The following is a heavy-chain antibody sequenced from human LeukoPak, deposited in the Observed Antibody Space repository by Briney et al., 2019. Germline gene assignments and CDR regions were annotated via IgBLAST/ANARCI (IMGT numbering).Heavy chain of an antibody. CDR2: INPNSGGT. D-gene: IGHD4-17*01. CDR3: ARDITYGDYADAFDI. J-gene: IGHJ3*02. Sequence: ASVKVSCKASGYTFTGYYMHWVRQAPGQGPEWMGWINPNSGGTNYAQKFQGRVTMTRDTSISTAYMELSRLRSDDTAVYYCARDITYGDYADAFDIWGQGTMVTVSS. V-gene: IGHV1-2*02. CDR1: GYTFTGYY.